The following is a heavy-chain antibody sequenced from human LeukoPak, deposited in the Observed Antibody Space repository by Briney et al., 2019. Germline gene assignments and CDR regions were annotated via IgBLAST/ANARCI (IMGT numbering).Heavy chain of an antibody. J-gene: IGHJ4*02. CDR3: ARDSGSGWYYFDY. CDR2: IYSGGST. CDR1: GFTVDSNY. D-gene: IGHD6-19*01. V-gene: IGHV3-53*01. Sequence: GGSLRLSCAASGFTVDSNYLSWVRQAPGKGLEWVSVIYSGGSTYYADSVKGRFTISRDNSKNTLYLQMNSLRAEDTAVYYCARDSGSGWYYFDYWGQGTLVTVSS.